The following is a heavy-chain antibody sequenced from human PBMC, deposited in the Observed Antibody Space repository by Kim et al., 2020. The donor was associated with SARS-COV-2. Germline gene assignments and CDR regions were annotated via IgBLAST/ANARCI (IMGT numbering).Heavy chain of an antibody. J-gene: IGHJ3*02. V-gene: IGHV3-48*03. D-gene: IGHD1-26*01. Sequence: GGSLRLSCAASGFTFSSYEMNWVRQAPGKGLEWVSYISSSGSTVYYADSVKGRFTISRDNAKNSLYLRMNSLRAEDTAVYYCARGESGAFDIWGQGTMVTVSS. CDR2: ISSSGSTV. CDR3: ARGESGAFDI. CDR1: GFTFSSYE.